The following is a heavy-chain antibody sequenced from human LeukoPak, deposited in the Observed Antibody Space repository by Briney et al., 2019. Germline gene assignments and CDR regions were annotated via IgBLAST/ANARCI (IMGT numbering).Heavy chain of an antibody. D-gene: IGHD3-10*01. V-gene: IGHV4-59*01. CDR3: ARVRGSRSYSDY. Sequence: SETLSLTCTVSGGSISSYYWSWIRQPPGKGLEWIGYIYYSGSTNYNPSLKSRVTISVDTSKNQFSLKLSSVTAADTAVYYCARVRGSRSYSDYWGQGTLVTVSS. J-gene: IGHJ4*02. CDR1: GGSISSYY. CDR2: IYYSGST.